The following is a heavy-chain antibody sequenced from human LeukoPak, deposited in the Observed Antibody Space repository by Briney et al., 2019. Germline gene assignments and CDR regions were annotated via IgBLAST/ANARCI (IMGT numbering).Heavy chain of an antibody. V-gene: IGHV1-8*01. Sequence: ASVKVSCKASGYTFTSYDINWVRQAPGQGLEWMGWMNPNSGNTGYAQNFQGRVTMTRNTSISTAYMELNSLRSDDTAVYYCARRVTDSSGYYYYYYYMDVWGKGTTVTISS. CDR1: GYTFTSYD. CDR3: ARRVTDSSGYYYYYYYMDV. D-gene: IGHD3-22*01. CDR2: MNPNSGNT. J-gene: IGHJ6*03.